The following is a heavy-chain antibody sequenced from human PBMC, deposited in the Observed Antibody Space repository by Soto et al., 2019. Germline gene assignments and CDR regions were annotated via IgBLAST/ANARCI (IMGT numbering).Heavy chain of an antibody. CDR2: VWNDGNNK. J-gene: IGHJ4*02. CDR3: ARGKNGGNSLDY. CDR1: GFSFSSYG. Sequence: GGSLRLSCAASGFSFSSYGMHWVRQAPGKGLEWVAVVWNDGNNKDYADSVKGRFTTSRDNSKNTLYLQMNSLRAEDTAVYYCARGKNGGNSLDYWGQGTLVTVSS. D-gene: IGHD2-21*02. V-gene: IGHV3-33*01.